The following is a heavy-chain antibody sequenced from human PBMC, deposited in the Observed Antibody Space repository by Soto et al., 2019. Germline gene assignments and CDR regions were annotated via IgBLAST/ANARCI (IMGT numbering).Heavy chain of an antibody. CDR3: AASITNY. CDR2: ISTSSSYI. J-gene: IGHJ4*02. Sequence: KPGGSLRLSCAASGFTFSSYSMNWVRQAPGKGLEWVSSISTSSSYIYYADSVKGRFTISRVNAKKSVYLQMNSLRAEDTAVYYCAASITNYWGQGTLVTVSS. V-gene: IGHV3-21*01. CDR1: GFTFSSYS. D-gene: IGHD3-10*01.